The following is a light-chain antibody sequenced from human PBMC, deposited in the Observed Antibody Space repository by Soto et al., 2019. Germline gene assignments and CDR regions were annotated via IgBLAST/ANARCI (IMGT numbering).Light chain of an antibody. CDR1: QSFSTSY. CDR2: NTF. Sequence: EIVLTQSPGTLSLSPGDRATLSCRASQSFSTSYLAWYQHKPGQAPRLLIYNTFTRATGIPDRLSGSGSWTDFTLNFTSLDNEEIEVDYCQQYGGSPFNFGPGAKVDIK. CDR3: QQYGGSPFN. V-gene: IGKV3-20*01. J-gene: IGKJ3*01.